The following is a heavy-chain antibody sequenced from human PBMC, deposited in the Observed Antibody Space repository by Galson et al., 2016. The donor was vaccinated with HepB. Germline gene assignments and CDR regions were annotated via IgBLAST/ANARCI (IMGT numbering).Heavy chain of an antibody. Sequence: SVKVSCKASGYTLAGYYMHWVRQAPGQGLEWMGWINPISGATNSVQKFQGRVTLTRDTSISTAYMELSRLRSDDTAVYYCAREPRVNGEDSFDIWGQGTMVTVSS. CDR2: INPISGAT. CDR1: GYTLAGYY. V-gene: IGHV1-2*02. D-gene: IGHD3-10*01. CDR3: AREPRVNGEDSFDI. J-gene: IGHJ3*02.